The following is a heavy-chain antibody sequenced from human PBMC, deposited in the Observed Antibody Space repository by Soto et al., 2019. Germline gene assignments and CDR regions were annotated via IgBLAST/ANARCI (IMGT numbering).Heavy chain of an antibody. CDR2: IDNGGNT. CDR1: GGSINNNF. Sequence: SETLSLTCVVSGGSINNNFWSWVRQPPGKGLEWIGSIDNGGNTHYNAPLKSRVIISADTSKNQFSLSLNSVTAADTAVYYCVKRSLLMAPTWGQGSQVT. CDR3: VKRSLLMAPT. J-gene: IGHJ4*02. V-gene: IGHV4-39*01. D-gene: IGHD1-26*01.